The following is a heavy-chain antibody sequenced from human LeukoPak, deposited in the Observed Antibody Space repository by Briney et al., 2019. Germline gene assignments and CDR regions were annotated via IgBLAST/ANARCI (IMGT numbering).Heavy chain of an antibody. D-gene: IGHD2-15*01. CDR2: MYRGST. Sequence: SETLSLTCTVSGASISTYYWNWIRQPAGKGLEWIGRMYRGSTKHSPSLESRVTMSVDASKNQFHLKMTSVTAADTAVYYCARSDCSRGGCPILEYWGQGLLVTVSP. CDR3: ARSDCSRGGCPILEY. J-gene: IGHJ4*02. V-gene: IGHV4-4*07. CDR1: GASISTYY.